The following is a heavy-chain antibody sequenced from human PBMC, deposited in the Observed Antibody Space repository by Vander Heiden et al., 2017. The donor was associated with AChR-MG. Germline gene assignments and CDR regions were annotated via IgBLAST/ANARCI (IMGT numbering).Heavy chain of an antibody. V-gene: IGHV1-8*01. Sequence: QVQLVQSGAEVKKPGASVKVSCKAPGYTFTSYDINWVPQATGQGLEWMGWMNPNSGNTGYAQKCQGRVTMTRNTSISTAYMELSSLRSEDTAVYDCARVDCSSTSCYWYYYYGMDVWGQGTTVTVSS. D-gene: IGHD2-2*01. J-gene: IGHJ6*02. CDR3: ARVDCSSTSCYWYYYYGMDV. CDR1: GYTFTSYD. CDR2: MNPNSGNT.